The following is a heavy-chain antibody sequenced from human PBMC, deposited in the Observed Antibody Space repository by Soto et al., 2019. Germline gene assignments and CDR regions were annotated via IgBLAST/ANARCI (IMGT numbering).Heavy chain of an antibody. CDR2: IYFTGST. V-gene: IGHV4-59*01. CDR1: GGSIGSYY. D-gene: IGHD3-16*02. J-gene: IGHJ4*02. Sequence: SETLSLTCTVSGGSIGSYYWTWIRQTPGRGLEWIGFIYFTGSTTYNPSLESRVTVSVDTSKNQFSLKMSAVTAADTAIYYCARAIYRGELDYWGRGTLVTVSS. CDR3: ARAIYRGELDY.